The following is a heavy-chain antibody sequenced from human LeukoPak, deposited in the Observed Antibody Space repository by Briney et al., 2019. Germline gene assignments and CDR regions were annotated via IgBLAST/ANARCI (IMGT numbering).Heavy chain of an antibody. Sequence: SETLSLTCTVSGGSISTYYWSWIRQPPGKGLEWIGYIYYSGSANYNPSLKSRVTMSVDTSKNQFSLKLSSVTAADTAVYYCARAKEAAAAEPYFDYWGQGTLVTVSS. D-gene: IGHD6-13*01. J-gene: IGHJ4*02. V-gene: IGHV4-59*12. CDR3: ARAKEAAAAEPYFDY. CDR2: IYYSGSA. CDR1: GGSISTYY.